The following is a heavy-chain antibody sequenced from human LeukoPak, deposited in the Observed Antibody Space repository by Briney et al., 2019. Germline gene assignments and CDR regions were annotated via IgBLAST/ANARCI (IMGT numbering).Heavy chain of an antibody. V-gene: IGHV4-38-2*01. J-gene: IGHJ4*02. CDR2: IYHSGST. Sequence: PSETLSLTCAVSGYSISSGYYWGWIRQPPGKGLEWIGSIYHSGSTYYNPSLKSRVTISVDTSKNQFSLKLNSVTAADTAVYYCARGPYSSGWYTKRPFDYWGQGTLVTVSS. CDR1: GYSISSGYY. CDR3: ARGPYSSGWYTKRPFDY. D-gene: IGHD6-19*01.